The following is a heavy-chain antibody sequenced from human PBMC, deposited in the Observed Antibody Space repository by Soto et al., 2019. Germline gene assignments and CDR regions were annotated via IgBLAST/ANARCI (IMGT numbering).Heavy chain of an antibody. V-gene: IGHV3-7*01. CDR2: IMKDGGVK. Sequence: EVQLVESGGGLVQPGGSLRLSCAASGFTFSGYWMGWVRQAPGKGLEWVATIMKDGGVKKYVDSVKGRFTISRDNAKNSLLLQMNSLRAEDTAVYYCARDSDYYKADYWGQGTLVTVSS. D-gene: IGHD2-21*02. CDR3: ARDSDYYKADY. CDR1: GFTFSGYW. J-gene: IGHJ4*02.